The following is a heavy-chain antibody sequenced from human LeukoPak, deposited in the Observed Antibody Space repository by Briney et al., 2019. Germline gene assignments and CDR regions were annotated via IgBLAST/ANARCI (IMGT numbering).Heavy chain of an antibody. V-gene: IGHV1-69*13. D-gene: IGHD3-3*01. CDR1: GYTFTSYA. CDR3: ARDPLYDFWSGYAGYYGMDV. J-gene: IGHJ6*02. CDR2: IIPIFGTA. Sequence: SVKVSCKASGYTFTSYAMNWVRQAPGQGLEWMGGIIPIFGTANYAQKFQGRVTITADESTSTAYMELSSLRSEDTAVYYCARDPLYDFWSGYAGYYGMDVWGQGTTVTVSS.